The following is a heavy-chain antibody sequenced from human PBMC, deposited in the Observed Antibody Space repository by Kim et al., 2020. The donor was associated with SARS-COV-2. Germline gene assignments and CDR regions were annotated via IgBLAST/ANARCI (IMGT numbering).Heavy chain of an antibody. CDR1: GGTFSSYA. CDR2: IIPIFGTA. V-gene: IGHV1-69*13. J-gene: IGHJ4*02. D-gene: IGHD3-9*01. Sequence: SVKVSCKASGGTFSSYAISWVRQAPGQGLEWMGGIIPIFGTANYAQKFQGRVTITADESTSTAYMELSSLRSEDTAVYYCARFPTYYDILTRDPTDYWGQGTLVTVSS. CDR3: ARFPTYYDILTRDPTDY.